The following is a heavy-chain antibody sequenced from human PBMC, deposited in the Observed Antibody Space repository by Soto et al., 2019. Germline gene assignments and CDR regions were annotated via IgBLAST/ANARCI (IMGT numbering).Heavy chain of an antibody. J-gene: IGHJ5*02. CDR2: INHSGST. Sequence: QVQLQQWGAGLLKPSETLSLTCAVYGGSFSGYYWSWIRQPPGKGLEWIGEINHSGSTNYNPSLKSRVTISVDTSKNQFSLKLSSVTAADTAVYYCARFFLLQPSNWFDPWGQGTLVTVSS. CDR1: GGSFSGYY. CDR3: ARFFLLQPSNWFDP. D-gene: IGHD2-2*01. V-gene: IGHV4-34*01.